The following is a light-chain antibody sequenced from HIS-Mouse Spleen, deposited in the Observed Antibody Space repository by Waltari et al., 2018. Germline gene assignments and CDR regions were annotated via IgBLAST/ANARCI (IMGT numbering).Light chain of an antibody. V-gene: IGKV3-20*01. Sequence: EIVLTQSPGTLSLSPGERATLSCRASQSVSSSYLAWYQQKPGQAPRLLIYVASSRATGIPDRVSGSGSGTDFTLTISRLEPEDFAVYYCQQYGSSKWTFGQGTKVEIK. CDR2: VAS. J-gene: IGKJ1*01. CDR1: QSVSSSY. CDR3: QQYGSSKWT.